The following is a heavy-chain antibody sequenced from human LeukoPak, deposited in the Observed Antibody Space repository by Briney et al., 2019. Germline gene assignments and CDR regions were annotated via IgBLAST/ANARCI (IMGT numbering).Heavy chain of an antibody. CDR3: ARGRWWFAGRPPHYMDV. D-gene: IGHD6-6*01. V-gene: IGHV4-59*12. J-gene: IGHJ6*03. CDR2: IYYSGRT. CDR1: GGSISTYY. Sequence: PSETLSLTCTVSGGSISTYYWNWIRQPPGKGLERIGYIYYSGRTNYNPSLKSRVSISIDTSKNQFSLKLSSVTAADTAVYYCARGRWWFAGRPPHYMDVWGKGTTVTVSS.